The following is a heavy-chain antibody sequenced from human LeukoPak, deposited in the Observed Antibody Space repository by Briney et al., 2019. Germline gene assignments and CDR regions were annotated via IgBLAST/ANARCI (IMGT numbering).Heavy chain of an antibody. V-gene: IGHV3-23*01. CDR2: ISGSGVTT. J-gene: IGHJ4*02. CDR3: AKKLSGSGWIFDY. D-gene: IGHD6-19*01. Sequence: GGSLRLSCAASGFTFSSYAMSWVRQAPGKGLEWVSSISGSGVTTSYADSVQGRFTISRDNSKNTLYLQMTSLRAEDTALYYCAKKLSGSGWIFDYWGQGTLVTVSS. CDR1: GFTFSSYA.